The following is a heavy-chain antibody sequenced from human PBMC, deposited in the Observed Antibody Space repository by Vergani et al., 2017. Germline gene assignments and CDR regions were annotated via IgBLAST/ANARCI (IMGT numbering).Heavy chain of an antibody. J-gene: IGHJ4*02. V-gene: IGHV4-38-2*01. D-gene: IGHD5-18*01. CDR1: GFYISYGYY. CDR3: ARVRYDSGHSYGSEALNYFDY. Sequence: QVQLQESGPGLVKPSETLSLSCAVSGFYISYGYYWAWIRQTPGQGLEWIGSISQSGSTYYNPSLRSRVTISVDTSKNQFSVKLSSVTAADTAQYYCARVRYDSGHSYGSEALNYFDYWGQGILVTVSS. CDR2: ISQSGST.